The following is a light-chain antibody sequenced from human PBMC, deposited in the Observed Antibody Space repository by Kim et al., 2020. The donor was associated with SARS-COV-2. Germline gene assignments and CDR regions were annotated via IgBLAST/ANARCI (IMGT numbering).Light chain of an antibody. CDR3: SSYTSSSTWV. CDR1: SSDVGGYNY. Sequence: GQSPTFSCTGPSSDVGGYNYVSWYQQHPGKAPKLMIYDVSNRPSGVSNRFSGSKSGNTASLTISGLQAEDEADYYCSSYTSSSTWVFGGGTQLTVL. V-gene: IGLV2-14*03. J-gene: IGLJ3*02. CDR2: DVS.